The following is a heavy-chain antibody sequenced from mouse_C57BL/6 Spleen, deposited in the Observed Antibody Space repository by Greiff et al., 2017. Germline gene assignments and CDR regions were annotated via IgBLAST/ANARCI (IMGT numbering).Heavy chain of an antibody. CDR3: ARVSTVVAFDY. CDR1: GYTFTSYW. J-gene: IGHJ2*01. Sequence: QVQLQQPGAELVRPGSSVKLSCKASGYTFTSYWMHWVKQRPIQGLEWIGNIDPSDSETHYNQKFKDKATLTVEKSSSTAYMQLSSLTSEDSAVYYCARVSTVVAFDYWGEGTTLTVSS. V-gene: IGHV1-52*01. CDR2: IDPSDSET. D-gene: IGHD1-1*01.